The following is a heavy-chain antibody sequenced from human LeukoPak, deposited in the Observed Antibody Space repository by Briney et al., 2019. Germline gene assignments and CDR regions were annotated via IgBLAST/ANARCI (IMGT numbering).Heavy chain of an antibody. V-gene: IGHV3-74*01. J-gene: IGHJ4*02. CDR1: GLTFSSYL. CDR2: INRDGSIT. CDR3: ARSSYGGNLVDS. D-gene: IGHD4-23*01. Sequence: GGSLRLSCAASGLTFSSYLMHWVRQAPGKGLVWVSRINRDGSITNYASSVQGRFTISSDNAKNALYLQMSSLRAEDTAVYYCARSSYGGNLVDSWGQGTLVTVSS.